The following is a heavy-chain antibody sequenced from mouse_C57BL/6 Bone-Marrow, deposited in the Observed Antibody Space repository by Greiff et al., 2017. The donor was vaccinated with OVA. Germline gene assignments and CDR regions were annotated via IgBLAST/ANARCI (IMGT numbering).Heavy chain of an antibody. D-gene: IGHD2-2*01. Sequence: QVQLKQPGAELVKPGASVKLSCTASGYTFTSYWMQWVKQRPGQGLEWIGEIDPSDGYTNYNQKFKGKATLTVDTSSSTAYMQLSSLTSEDAAVYDCARAFYYCYDPADYWGQGTTLTVSS. J-gene: IGHJ2*01. V-gene: IGHV1-50*01. CDR3: ARAFYYCYDPADY. CDR1: GYTFTSYW. CDR2: IDPSDGYT.